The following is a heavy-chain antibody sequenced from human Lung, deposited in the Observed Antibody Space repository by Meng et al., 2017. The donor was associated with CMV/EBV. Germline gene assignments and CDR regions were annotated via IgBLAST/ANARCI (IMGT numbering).Heavy chain of an antibody. D-gene: IGHD3-10*01. J-gene: IGHJ5*02. Sequence: SVKVSCKASGGTFGNYTITWVRQAPGQGLEWMGRIIPVLGLANYAQKFKGRVTITADRPTGTVYMDLTSLRSDDTAVYYCATDLVGGWFDPWGQRTLVTVSS. CDR2: IIPVLGLA. V-gene: IGHV1-69*02. CDR3: ATDLVGGWFDP. CDR1: GGTFGNYT.